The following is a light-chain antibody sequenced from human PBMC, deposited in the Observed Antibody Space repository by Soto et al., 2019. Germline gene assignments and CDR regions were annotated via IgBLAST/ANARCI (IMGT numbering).Light chain of an antibody. Sequence: EILLTQSPGTLSLSPGETATLSCRASQSVSSSYLAWYQQKPGQAPRLLVYGSYHRATGIADRFSGSGSGTDFTLTISRLEPEDFAVYYCKQYSSSYDTSLYTFGQGTKVDIK. CDR2: GSY. V-gene: IGKV3-20*01. J-gene: IGKJ2*01. CDR3: KQYSSSYDTSLYT. CDR1: QSVSSSY.